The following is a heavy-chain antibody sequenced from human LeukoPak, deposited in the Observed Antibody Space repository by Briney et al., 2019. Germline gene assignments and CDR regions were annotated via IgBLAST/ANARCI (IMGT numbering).Heavy chain of an antibody. CDR2: ISYEGSEK. J-gene: IGHJ4*02. D-gene: IGHD3-10*01. Sequence: GGSLRLSCAASGFTFTNYAMHWVRQAPGKGLEWVSIISYEGSEKYYADSVKGRFTISRDNSRNTLYLQMNSLRPEDTAAYYCARGPEAGNRRLAGDDYWGQGTLVIVSS. CDR1: GFTFTNYA. CDR3: ARGPEAGNRRLAGDDY. V-gene: IGHV3-30*01.